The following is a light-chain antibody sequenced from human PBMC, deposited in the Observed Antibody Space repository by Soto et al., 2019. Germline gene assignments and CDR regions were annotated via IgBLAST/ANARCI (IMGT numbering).Light chain of an antibody. V-gene: IGKV3-20*01. Sequence: EIVLTQSPGTLSLSPGERATLSCRASRSVPNDYVSWYQQKPGQPPRLLVFLASNRATGIPDRFSGSGSGTEFLLTISGLEPADSGTYLCHQHGGTPATFGLGTKVEIK. J-gene: IGKJ1*01. CDR3: HQHGGTPAT. CDR2: LAS. CDR1: RSVPNDY.